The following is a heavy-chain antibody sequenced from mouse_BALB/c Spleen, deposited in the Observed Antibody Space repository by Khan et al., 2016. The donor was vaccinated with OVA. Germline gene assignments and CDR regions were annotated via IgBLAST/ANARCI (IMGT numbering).Heavy chain of an antibody. J-gene: IGHJ1*01. CDR1: GYTFTNYL. V-gene: IGHV1-63*02. Sequence: QVQLQQSGAELLRPGTSVKMSCKAAGYTFTNYLIGWIKQRPGHGLEWIGDIYPGVDYTNYNEKFKGKATLTADTSSTTVFMQLSSLTFEDSAIYYCARYPSWYFDVWGAGTTVTVSS. CDR3: ARYPSWYFDV. CDR2: IYPGVDYT.